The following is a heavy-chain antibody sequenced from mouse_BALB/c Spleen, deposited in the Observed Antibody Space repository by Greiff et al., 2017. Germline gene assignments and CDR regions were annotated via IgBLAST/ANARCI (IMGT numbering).Heavy chain of an antibody. CDR2: ISSGSSTI. J-gene: IGHJ2*01. CDR3: AKLGDFDY. CDR1: GFTFSSFG. V-gene: IGHV5-17*02. Sequence: EVNLVESGGGLVQPGGSRKLSCAASGFTFSSFGMHWVRQAPEKGLEWVAYISSGSSTIYYADTVKGRFTISRDNPKNTLFLQMTSLRSEDTAMYYCAKLGDFDYWGQGTTLTVSS. D-gene: IGHD4-1*01.